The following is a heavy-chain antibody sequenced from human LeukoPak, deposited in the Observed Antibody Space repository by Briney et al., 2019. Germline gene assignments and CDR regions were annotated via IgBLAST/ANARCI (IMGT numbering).Heavy chain of an antibody. CDR1: GGSISSGSYY. CDR3: ARVSDYDLIDY. CDR2: IYTSGST. V-gene: IGHV4-61*02. J-gene: IGHJ4*02. D-gene: IGHD3-3*01. Sequence: PSETLSLTCTVSGGSISSGSYYWSWIRRPAGKGLEWIGRIYTSGSTNYNPSLKSRVTISVDTSKNQFSLKLSSVTAADTAVYYCARVSDYDLIDYWGQGTLVTVSS.